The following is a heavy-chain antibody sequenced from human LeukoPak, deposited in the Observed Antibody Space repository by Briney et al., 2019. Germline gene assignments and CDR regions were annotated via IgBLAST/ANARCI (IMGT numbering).Heavy chain of an antibody. Sequence: SETLALTCAVNGGSFSGYYWSWIRQPPGKGLEWIGEINHSGSTNYNPSLKSRVTLSVDTSKNQFSLKLTSVTAADTAVYYCARVGGVPLGAFDIWGQGTMVTASS. CDR3: ARVGGVPLGAFDI. J-gene: IGHJ3*02. CDR2: INHSGST. V-gene: IGHV4-34*01. D-gene: IGHD3-16*01. CDR1: GGSFSGYY.